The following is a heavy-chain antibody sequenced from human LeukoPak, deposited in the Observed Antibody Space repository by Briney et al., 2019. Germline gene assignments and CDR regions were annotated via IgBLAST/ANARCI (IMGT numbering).Heavy chain of an antibody. CDR3: ARGMNYYDSSGYYINYFDY. CDR1: GGSISSGGYS. Sequence: SETLSLTCAVSGGSISSGGYSWSWIRQPPGKGLEWIGYIYHSGSTYYNPSLKSRVTISVDRSKNQFSLKLSSVTAADTAVYYCARGMNYYDSSGYYINYFDYWGQGTLVTVSS. V-gene: IGHV4-30-2*01. CDR2: IYHSGST. D-gene: IGHD3-22*01. J-gene: IGHJ4*02.